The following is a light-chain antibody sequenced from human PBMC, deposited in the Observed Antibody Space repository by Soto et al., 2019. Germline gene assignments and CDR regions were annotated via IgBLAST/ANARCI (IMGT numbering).Light chain of an antibody. J-gene: IGLJ3*02. Sequence: QSVLTQPPSVSAAPGQKVTISCSGSSSNIGENFVSWYQHIPGTAPKLVIHDTSGRPSGIPDRFSGSKSGTPAILGITGLQTEDEATYYCWTWDSSLSAGVFGGGTKLTVL. CDR1: SSNIGENF. CDR3: WTWDSSLSAGV. V-gene: IGLV1-51*01. CDR2: DTS.